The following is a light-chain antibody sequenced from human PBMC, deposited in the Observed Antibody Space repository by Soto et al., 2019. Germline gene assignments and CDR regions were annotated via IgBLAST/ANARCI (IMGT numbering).Light chain of an antibody. CDR2: GAS. CDR3: HQYGSSSWT. CDR1: QSVSRY. Sequence: EIVLTQSPATLSLSPWEIATLSCRASQSVSRYLAWYQQKPGQAPRLLIYGASSRATGIPDRFSCSGSGTDFTLTISRLEPEDFAVYYCHQYGSSSWTFGQGTKVDIK. J-gene: IGKJ1*01. V-gene: IGKV3-20*01.